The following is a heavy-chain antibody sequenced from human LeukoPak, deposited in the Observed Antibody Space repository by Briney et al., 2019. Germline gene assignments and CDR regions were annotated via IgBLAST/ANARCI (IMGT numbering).Heavy chain of an antibody. J-gene: IGHJ4*02. CDR1: GFTVSSNY. Sequence: PGGSLRLSCAASGFTVSSNYMSWVRQAPGKGLEWVSVIYSGGSTYYADSVKGRFTISRDSSKNTLYLQMNSLRAEDTAVYYCARVRSVAYFDYWGQGTLVTVSS. CDR2: IYSGGST. V-gene: IGHV3-66*02. CDR3: ARVRSVAYFDY.